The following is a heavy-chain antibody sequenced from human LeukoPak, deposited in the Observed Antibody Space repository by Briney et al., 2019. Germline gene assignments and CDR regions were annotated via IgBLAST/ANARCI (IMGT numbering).Heavy chain of an antibody. V-gene: IGHV4-34*01. CDR3: AQSQNYGDGFDY. CDR1: GGSFSGYS. CDR2: INHSGSN. Sequence: PSETLSLTCAVYGGSFSGYSWSWIRQPPGKGLEWIGEINHSGSNNYNPSLKSRVTISVDTSKIQFSLKLSSVTAADTAVYYCAQSQNYGDGFDYWGQGTLVTVSS. J-gene: IGHJ4*02. D-gene: IGHD4-17*01.